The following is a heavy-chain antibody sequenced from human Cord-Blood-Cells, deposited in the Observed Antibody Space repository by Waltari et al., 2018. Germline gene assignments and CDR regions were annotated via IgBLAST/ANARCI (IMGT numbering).Heavy chain of an antibody. Sequence: QITLKESGPTLVKPTQTLTLTCTFSRFSLSTSGVGVGWIRQPPGKALEWLALIYWNDDKRYSPSLKSRLTITKDTSKNQVVLTMTNMDPVDTATYYCARRYSGSYYNWFDPWGQGTLVTVSS. J-gene: IGHJ5*02. CDR3: ARRYSGSYYNWFDP. CDR1: RFSLSTSGVG. V-gene: IGHV2-5*01. CDR2: IYWNDDK. D-gene: IGHD1-26*01.